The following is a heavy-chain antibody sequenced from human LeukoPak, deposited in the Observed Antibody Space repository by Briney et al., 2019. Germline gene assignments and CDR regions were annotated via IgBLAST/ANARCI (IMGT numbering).Heavy chain of an antibody. CDR3: AILTYYYDSSGLNFDY. V-gene: IGHV3-53*01. J-gene: IGHJ4*02. Sequence: TGGSLRLSCAASGFTVSSNYMSWVRQAPGKGLEWVSVIYSGGSTYYADSVKGRFTISRDNSKNTLYLQMNSLRAEDTAVYYCAILTYYYDSSGLNFDYWGQGTLVTVSS. CDR2: IYSGGST. CDR1: GFTVSSNY. D-gene: IGHD3-22*01.